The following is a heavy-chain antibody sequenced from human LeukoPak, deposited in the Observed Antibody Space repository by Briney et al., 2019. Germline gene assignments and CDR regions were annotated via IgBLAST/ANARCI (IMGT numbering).Heavy chain of an antibody. J-gene: IGHJ4*02. Sequence: GSLRLSCSASGFTFSVYGMNWIRQPPGKGLEWIGEINHSGSTNYNPSLKSRVTISVDTSKNQFSLKLSSVTAADTAVYYCARGEDTAMVDYFDYWGQGTLVTVS. CDR3: ARGEDTAMVDYFDY. V-gene: IGHV4-34*01. CDR1: GFTFSVYG. D-gene: IGHD5-18*01. CDR2: INHSGST.